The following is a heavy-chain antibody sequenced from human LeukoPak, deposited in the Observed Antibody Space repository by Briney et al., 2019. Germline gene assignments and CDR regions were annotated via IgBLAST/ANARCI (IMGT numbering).Heavy chain of an antibody. J-gene: IGHJ4*02. CDR1: GFTFSSYA. D-gene: IGHD6-19*01. CDR2: ISGSGGST. Sequence: GGSLRLSCAASGFTFSSYAMSWVRQAPGKGLEWVSAISGSGGSTYYADSVKGRFTISRDNSKNTLYLQMNSLRAEDTAVYYCAKDCGYSSGWYRIPGDYWGQGTLVTVSS. V-gene: IGHV3-23*01. CDR3: AKDCGYSSGWYRIPGDY.